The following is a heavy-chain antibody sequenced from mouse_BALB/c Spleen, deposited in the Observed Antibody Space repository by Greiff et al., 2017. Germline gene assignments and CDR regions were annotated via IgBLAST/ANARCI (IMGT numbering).Heavy chain of an antibody. V-gene: IGHV5-17*02. D-gene: IGHD1-1*01. CDR1: GFTFSSFG. J-gene: IGHJ4*01. CDR2: ISSGSSTI. CDR3: ATTTVVGGAMDD. Sequence: EVNLVESGGGLVQPGGSRKLSCAASGFTFSSFGMHWVRQAPEKGLEWVAYISSGSSTIYYADTVKGRFTISRDNPKNTLFLQMTSLRSEDTAMYYCATTTVVGGAMDDWGQGTSVTVSS.